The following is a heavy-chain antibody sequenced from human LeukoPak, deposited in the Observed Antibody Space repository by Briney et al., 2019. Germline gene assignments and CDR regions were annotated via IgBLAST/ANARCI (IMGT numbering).Heavy chain of an antibody. CDR3: VKVSVVTAITYYFDY. D-gene: IGHD2-21*02. CDR2: ISWNSGSI. CDR1: GFTFDDYA. Sequence: GGSLRLSCAASGFTFDDYAMHWVRQAPGKGLEWVSGISWNSGSIGYADSVKGRFTISRDNSKNTLYLQMSSLRAEDTAVYYCVKVSVVTAITYYFDYWGQGTLVTVSS. V-gene: IGHV3-9*01. J-gene: IGHJ4*02.